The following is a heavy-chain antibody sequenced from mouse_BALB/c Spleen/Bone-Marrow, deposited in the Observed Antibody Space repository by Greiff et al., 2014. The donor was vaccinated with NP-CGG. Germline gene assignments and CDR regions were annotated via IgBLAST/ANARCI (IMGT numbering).Heavy chain of an antibody. D-gene: IGHD2-1*01. CDR2: INPSTGYT. CDR1: GYTFTSYW. CDR3: ARSIGGNYGFAY. J-gene: IGHJ3*01. V-gene: IGHV1-7*01. Sequence: QVQLQQSGAELAKPGASVKMSCKASGYTFTSYWMHWVKQRPGQGLEWIGYINPSTGYTEYNQKFKDKATLTADKSSSTAYMQLSSLTSEDSAVYYCARSIGGNYGFAYWGQGTLVTVSA.